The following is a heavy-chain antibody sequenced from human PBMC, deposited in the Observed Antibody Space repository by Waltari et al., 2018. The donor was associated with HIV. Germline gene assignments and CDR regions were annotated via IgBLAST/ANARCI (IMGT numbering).Heavy chain of an antibody. CDR2: ITSSGYTI. CDR1: GFTFSSYN. J-gene: IGHJ4*02. D-gene: IGHD1-1*01. Sequence: EVQLVESGGGLVQHGGSLRLPRVASGFTFSSYNMNWVRQAPGKGLEWLSYITSSGYTIYYADSVEGRFTVSRDNAKNSLYLQMNSLRAEDTAVYYCARTTHGIDFWGQGTLVTVSS. CDR3: ARTTHGIDF. V-gene: IGHV3-48*04.